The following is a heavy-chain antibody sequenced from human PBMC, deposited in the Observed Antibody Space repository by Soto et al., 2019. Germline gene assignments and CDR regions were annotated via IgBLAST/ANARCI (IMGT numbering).Heavy chain of an antibody. CDR1: GFPFSSYA. Sequence: VQLLESGGSTVQPGGSLTLSCAASGFPFSSYAMSWVRQTPEKGLEWVAGISGGGNGRYYADFVQGPFTLSRDNSRNILNLQMNRLRAEDPAMYYCARSLFMVAPDNEPFDYWGQGTLVTVSS. V-gene: IGHV3-23*01. J-gene: IGHJ4*02. D-gene: IGHD5-12*01. CDR3: ARSLFMVAPDNEPFDY. CDR2: ISGGGNGR.